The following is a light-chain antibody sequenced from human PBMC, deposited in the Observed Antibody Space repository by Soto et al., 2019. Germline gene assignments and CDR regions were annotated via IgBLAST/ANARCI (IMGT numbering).Light chain of an antibody. J-gene: IGKJ1*01. Sequence: EIVMTQSPATLSVSPGERAILSCRASQSISINLAWYQQKPGQAPRLLIYAASSRATGIPDRFSGSGSGTDFTLTISRLEPEDFAVYYCQQYGSSPRTFGQGTKVDIK. CDR2: AAS. CDR3: QQYGSSPRT. V-gene: IGKV3-20*01. CDR1: QSISIN.